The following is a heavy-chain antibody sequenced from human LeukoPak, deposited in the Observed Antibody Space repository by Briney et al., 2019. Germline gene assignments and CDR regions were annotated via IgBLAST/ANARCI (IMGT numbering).Heavy chain of an antibody. CDR1: GGTFSSYA. CDR2: INPKSGDT. V-gene: IGHV1-2*02. CDR3: AREGSSSSY. Sequence: GASVKVSCKASGGTFSSYAISWVRQAPGQGLEWLGFINPKSGDTDYAPKFQGRVTMTRDTSNNTGYMELRSLRSDDTAVYYCAREGSSSSYWGQGTLVTVSS. D-gene: IGHD6-6*01. J-gene: IGHJ4*02.